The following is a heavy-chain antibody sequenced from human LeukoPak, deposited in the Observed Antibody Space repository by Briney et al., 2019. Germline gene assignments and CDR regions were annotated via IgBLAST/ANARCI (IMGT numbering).Heavy chain of an antibody. D-gene: IGHD7-27*01. CDR1: GFTFSSYS. CDR2: ISSSSSYI. V-gene: IGHV3-21*01. J-gene: IGHJ4*02. CDR3: ARDPGDFALD. Sequence: GESLRLSCAASGFTFSSYSMNWVRQAPGLGLEWVSSISSSSSYIYYAESVKGRFTIPRDNAKNSLYLQMNSLRAEDTTVYYSARDPGDFALDWGQGTLVTVSS.